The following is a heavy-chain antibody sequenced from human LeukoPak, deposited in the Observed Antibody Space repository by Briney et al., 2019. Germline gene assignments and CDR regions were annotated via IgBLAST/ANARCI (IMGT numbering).Heavy chain of an antibody. D-gene: IGHD2-15*01. CDR2: INPSGGGT. Sequence: ASVKVSCKASGYXFTSYYIHWVRQAPGQGLEWMGVINPSGGGTSYAQNLQGRVTMTRDTSTSTAYMELSSLRSEDKAVYYCARDRRGGVDYWGQGTLVTVSS. J-gene: IGHJ4*02. V-gene: IGHV1-46*04. CDR3: ARDRRGGVDY. CDR1: GYXFTSYY.